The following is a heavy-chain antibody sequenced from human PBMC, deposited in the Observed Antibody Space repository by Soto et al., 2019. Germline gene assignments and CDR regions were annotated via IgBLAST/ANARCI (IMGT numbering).Heavy chain of an antibody. CDR3: ARYDTILGSNEIDN. J-gene: IGHJ4*02. CDR1: VYNFTNYA. Sequence: GXSVKDSSKASVYNFTNYAITWVRQAPGQGLQWMGWISAHSGNTYYAQSLRGRVTMTTDTSTATAYMELGSLRGDDTAIYYCARYDTILGSNEIDNWGQGTLVTVSS. CDR2: ISAHSGNT. D-gene: IGHD1-26*01. V-gene: IGHV1-18*04.